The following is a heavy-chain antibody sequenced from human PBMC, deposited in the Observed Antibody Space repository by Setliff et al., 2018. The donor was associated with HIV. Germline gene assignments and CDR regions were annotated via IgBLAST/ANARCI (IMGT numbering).Heavy chain of an antibody. CDR2: IYYSGST. CDR1: GASISSSGYY. D-gene: IGHD3-10*01. Sequence: TSETLSLTCTVSGASISSSGYYWGWIRQPPGKGLEWIGTIYYSGSTYYNPSLKSRVTISVDTSKNQFSLRLSSVTAADTAVYYCARVKSGSLGGYVDYWGQGTLVTVSS. J-gene: IGHJ4*02. V-gene: IGHV4-39*07. CDR3: ARVKSGSLGGYVDY.